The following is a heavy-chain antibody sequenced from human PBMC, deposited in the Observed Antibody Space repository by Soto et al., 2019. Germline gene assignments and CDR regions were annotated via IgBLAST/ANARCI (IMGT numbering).Heavy chain of an antibody. CDR2: IYYSGST. J-gene: IGHJ6*02. CDR1: GGSISSSSYY. V-gene: IGHV4-39*01. D-gene: IGHD6-13*01. CDR3: ARQGAGLAAAGFKVEGYYYYYGMDV. Sequence: PSETLSLTCTVSGGSISSSSYYWGWIRQPPGKGLEWIGSIYYSGSTYYNPSLKSRVTISVDTSKNQFSLKLSSVTAADTAVYYCARQGAGLAAAGFKVEGYYYYYGMDVWGQGTTVTVSS.